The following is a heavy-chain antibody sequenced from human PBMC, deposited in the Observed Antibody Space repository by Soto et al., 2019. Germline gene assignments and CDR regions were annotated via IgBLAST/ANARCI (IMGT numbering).Heavy chain of an antibody. D-gene: IGHD5-12*01. J-gene: IGHJ3*02. Sequence: QVQLVQSGAEVKKPGASVKVSCKASGYTFTSYYMYWVRQAPGQGLEWMGIINPSGGSTSYAQKFQGRVTMTRDTSMSTVYMELSSLRSEDTAVYYCARVEMATIKGNAFDIWGQGTMVTVSS. CDR2: INPSGGST. CDR3: ARVEMATIKGNAFDI. V-gene: IGHV1-46*01. CDR1: GYTFTSYY.